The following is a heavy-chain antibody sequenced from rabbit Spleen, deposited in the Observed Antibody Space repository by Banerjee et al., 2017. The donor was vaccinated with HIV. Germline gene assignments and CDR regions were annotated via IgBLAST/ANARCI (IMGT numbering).Heavy chain of an antibody. J-gene: IGHJ3*01. Sequence: QEHLVESGGGLVKPGASLTLTCKASGIDFSRGYDMCWVRLAPGKGLEWIACIDTYSGNTYYASWVNGRFTISSDNAQSTVDLKMTSLTAADTATYFCARAIVPWLGLTRLDLWGPGTLVTVS. CDR3: ARAIVPWLGLTRLDL. CDR1: GIDFSRGYD. V-gene: IGHV1S43*01. D-gene: IGHD4-1*01. CDR2: IDTYSGNT.